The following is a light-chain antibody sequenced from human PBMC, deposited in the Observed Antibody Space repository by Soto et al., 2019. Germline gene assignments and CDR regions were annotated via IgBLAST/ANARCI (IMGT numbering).Light chain of an antibody. CDR2: DVN. J-gene: IGLJ1*01. Sequence: QSALTQPASVSGSPGQSIAICCTGTSRDVGSYNSVSWYQQYPGKAPKLMIHDVNNRPSGISDCISGSNSGNTASLTISGLHAEYEAYYYCCSFTARTSYVFGTRTKLTV. CDR3: CSFTARTSYV. CDR1: SRDVGSYNS. V-gene: IGLV2-14*03.